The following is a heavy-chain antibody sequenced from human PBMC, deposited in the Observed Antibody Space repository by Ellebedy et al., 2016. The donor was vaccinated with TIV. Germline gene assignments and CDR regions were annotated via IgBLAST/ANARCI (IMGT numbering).Heavy chain of an antibody. CDR2: ISSSSIYT. V-gene: IGHV3-11*06. J-gene: IGHJ4*02. CDR3: ATQWELYD. CDR1: GFTFSDYY. Sequence: GESLKISCAASGFTFSDYYMSWIRQAPGKGLEWVSYISSSSIYTNYADSVKGRFTISRDNAKKSLYLQMNSLRAEDTAVYYCATQWELYDWGQGTPVTVSS. D-gene: IGHD1-26*01.